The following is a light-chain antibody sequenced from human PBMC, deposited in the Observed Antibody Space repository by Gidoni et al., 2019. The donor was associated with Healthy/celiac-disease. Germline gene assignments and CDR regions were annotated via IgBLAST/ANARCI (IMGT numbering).Light chain of an antibody. CDR3: SSYTSSSTRV. Sequence: QSALTPPASVSGSPGQSITISCTGTSSDVGGYNYVPWYQQHPGKAPKLMIYEVSNRPSGVSNRFSGSKSGNTASLTISGLQAEDEADYYCSSYTSSSTRVFGTGTKVTVL. V-gene: IGLV2-14*01. CDR1: SSDVGGYNY. CDR2: EVS. J-gene: IGLJ1*01.